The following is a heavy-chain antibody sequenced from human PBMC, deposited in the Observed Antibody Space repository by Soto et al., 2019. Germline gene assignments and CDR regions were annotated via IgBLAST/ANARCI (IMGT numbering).Heavy chain of an antibody. D-gene: IGHD4-17*01. CDR3: ASDVPGHGADY. Sequence: QVQLVQSGAEVKKPGASVKVSCKASGYTFTNYAMHWVRQAPGQSLEWMGWINAGNDNTMYSQKFQDRVTITRDTSASTGYMELSSLRSEDMAVYYCASDVPGHGADYWGQGTLVTVSS. J-gene: IGHJ4*02. CDR1: GYTFTNYA. V-gene: IGHV1-3*01. CDR2: INAGNDNT.